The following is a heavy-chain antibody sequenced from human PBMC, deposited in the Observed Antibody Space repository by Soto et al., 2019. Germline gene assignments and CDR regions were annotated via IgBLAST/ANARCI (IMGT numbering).Heavy chain of an antibody. Sequence: EVQLVESGGGLVQPGGSLRLSCAASGFTFSSYAMHWVRQAPGKGLEYVSAISSNGGSTYYANSVKGRFTISRDNSKNPLYRQMGSLRAEDMAVYYCARQWLDSYYFDYWGQGTLVTVSS. CDR2: ISSNGGST. J-gene: IGHJ4*02. D-gene: IGHD6-19*01. CDR3: ARQWLDSYYFDY. CDR1: GFTFSSYA. V-gene: IGHV3-64*01.